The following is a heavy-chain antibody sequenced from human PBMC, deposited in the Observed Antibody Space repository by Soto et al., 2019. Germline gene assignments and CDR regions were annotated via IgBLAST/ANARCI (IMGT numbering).Heavy chain of an antibody. CDR2: INAGNGNA. J-gene: IGHJ4*02. V-gene: IGHV1-3*01. CDR3: ARSSDILVVPAAMPIDY. CDR1: GYTFTSYA. D-gene: IGHD2-2*01. Sequence: ASVKVSCKASGYTFTSYAMHWVRQAPGQRLEWMGWINAGNGNAKYSQKFQDRVTITRDTSASTAYMELSSLRSEDTAVYYCARSSDILVVPAAMPIDYWGKGTLVTVSS.